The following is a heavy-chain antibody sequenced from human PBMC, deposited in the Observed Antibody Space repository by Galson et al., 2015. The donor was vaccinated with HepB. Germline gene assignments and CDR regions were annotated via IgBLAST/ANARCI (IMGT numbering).Heavy chain of an antibody. D-gene: IGHD6-19*01. CDR1: GFTFDDYG. CDR2: INWNGGST. Sequence: SLRLSCAASGFTFDDYGMSWVRQAPGKGLEWVSGINWNGGSTGYADSVKGRFTISRDNAKNSLYLQMNSLRAEDTALYYCARATEIAVAFPFDYWGQGTLVTVSS. CDR3: ARATEIAVAFPFDY. J-gene: IGHJ4*02. V-gene: IGHV3-20*04.